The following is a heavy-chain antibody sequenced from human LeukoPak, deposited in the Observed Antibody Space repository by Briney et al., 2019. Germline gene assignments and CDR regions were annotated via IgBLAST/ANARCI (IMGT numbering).Heavy chain of an antibody. D-gene: IGHD6-19*01. CDR3: ARDQSSVAGTTYNWFDP. J-gene: IGHJ5*02. V-gene: IGHV3-21*01. CDR2: ISGSSSYI. Sequence: GGSLRLSCAASGFTFSSYSMNWIRQAPGKGLEWVSSISGSSSYIYYADSVKGRFTISRDNAKKSLYLQMNSLRAEDTAVYYCARDQSSVAGTTYNWFDPWGQGTLVTVSS. CDR1: GFTFSSYS.